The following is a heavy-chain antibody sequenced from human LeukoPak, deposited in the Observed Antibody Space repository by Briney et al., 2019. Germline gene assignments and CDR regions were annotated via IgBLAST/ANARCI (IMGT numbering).Heavy chain of an antibody. CDR3: ARDRNYVPDY. V-gene: IGHV3-11*06. CDR2: ISSRSDYT. D-gene: IGHD3-10*02. CDR1: GFTFSDYY. J-gene: IGHJ4*02. Sequence: GGSLRLSCAASGFTFSDYYMSWIRQAPGKGLEWVSYISSRSDYTNYADSVKGRFTISRDNAKNTLYLQMNSLRAEDTAVYYCARDRNYVPDYWGQGTLVTVSS.